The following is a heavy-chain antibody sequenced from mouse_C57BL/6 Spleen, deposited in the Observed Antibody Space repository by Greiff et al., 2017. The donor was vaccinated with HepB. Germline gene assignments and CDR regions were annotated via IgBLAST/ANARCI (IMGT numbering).Heavy chain of an antibody. V-gene: IGHV1-69*01. J-gene: IGHJ2*01. Sequence: QVQLQQPGAELVMPGASVKLSCKASGYTFTSYWMHWVKQRPGQGLEWIGEIDPSDSYTNYNQKFKGKSTLTVDKSSSTAYMQLSSLTSEDSAVYYCARNTCRFDYWGQGTTLTVSS. CDR3: ARNTCRFDY. CDR2: IDPSDSYT. CDR1: GYTFTSYW.